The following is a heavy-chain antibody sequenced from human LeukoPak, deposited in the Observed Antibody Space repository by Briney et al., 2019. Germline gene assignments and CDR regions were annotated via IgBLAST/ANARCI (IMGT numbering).Heavy chain of an antibody. J-gene: IGHJ3*02. CDR3: ARIAVAPQDAFDI. V-gene: IGHV1-18*01. D-gene: IGHD6-19*01. CDR2: ISAYNGNT. CDR1: RGTFSSYG. Sequence: ASVKVSCKASRGTFSSYGISWVRQAPGQGLEWMGWISAYNGNTNYAQKLQGRVTMTTDTSTSTAYMELRSLRSDDTAVYYCARIAVAPQDAFDIWGQGTMVTVSS.